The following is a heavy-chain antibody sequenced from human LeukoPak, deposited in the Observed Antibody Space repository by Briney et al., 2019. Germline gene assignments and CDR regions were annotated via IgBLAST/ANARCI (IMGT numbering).Heavy chain of an antibody. CDR1: GFTFNTYT. J-gene: IGHJ4*02. D-gene: IGHD3-16*01. CDR2: ISSSNIYI. Sequence: GGSLRLPCAASGFTFNTYTMDWVRQAPGKGLEWVSSISSSNIYIYYADSVKGRFTISRDNAKNSLYLQMNSLRAEDTAVYYCAKNQGGILGYWGQGTLVTVSS. CDR3: AKNQGGILGY. V-gene: IGHV3-21*01.